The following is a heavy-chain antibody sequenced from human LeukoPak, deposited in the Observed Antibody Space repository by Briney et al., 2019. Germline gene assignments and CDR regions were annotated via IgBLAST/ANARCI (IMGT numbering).Heavy chain of an antibody. CDR2: ISWNSGSI. D-gene: IGHD5-12*01. Sequence: PGRSLRLSCAASGFTFDDYAMHWVRQAPGKGLEWVSGISWNSGSIGYADSVKGRFTISRDNAKNSLYLQMNSLRAEDTALYYCAKDRGYSGYDWGVLDYWGQGTLVTVSS. CDR1: GFTFDDYA. CDR3: AKDRGYSGYDWGVLDY. J-gene: IGHJ4*02. V-gene: IGHV3-9*01.